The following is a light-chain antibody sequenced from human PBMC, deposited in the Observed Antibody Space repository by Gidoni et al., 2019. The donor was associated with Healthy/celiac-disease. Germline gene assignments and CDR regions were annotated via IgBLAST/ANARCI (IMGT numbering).Light chain of an antibody. V-gene: IGKV1D-13*01. CDR2: DAS. CDR1: QGISSV. J-gene: IGKJ4*01. CDR3: QQFNNYPLT. Sequence: AIQLTQSPSSLSASVGDRVTITCRASQGISSVLAWCQQKPGKAPKLLIYDASSLESGVPSRFSGSGSGTDFTLTISSLQPEDFATYYCQQFNNYPLTFGGGTKVEIK.